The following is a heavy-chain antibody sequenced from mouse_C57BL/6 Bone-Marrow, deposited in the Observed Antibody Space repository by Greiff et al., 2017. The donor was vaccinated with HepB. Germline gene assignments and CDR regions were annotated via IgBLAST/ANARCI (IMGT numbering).Heavy chain of an antibody. Sequence: QVQLQQPGAELVRPGTSVKLSCKASGYTFTSYWMHWVKQRPGQGLEWIGVIDPSDSYTNYNQKFKGKATLTVDTSSSTAYMQLSSLTSEDSAVYYCARSLCITTVVPFAYWGQGTLVTVSA. J-gene: IGHJ3*01. CDR1: GYTFTSYW. CDR2: IDPSDSYT. CDR3: ARSLCITTVVPFAY. V-gene: IGHV1-59*01. D-gene: IGHD1-1*01.